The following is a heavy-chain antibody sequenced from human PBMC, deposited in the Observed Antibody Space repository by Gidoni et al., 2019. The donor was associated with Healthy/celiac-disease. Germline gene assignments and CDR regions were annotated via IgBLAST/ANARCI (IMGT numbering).Heavy chain of an antibody. CDR1: GGSISSSSYY. CDR3: ARALPWAGTINYFDY. J-gene: IGHJ4*02. D-gene: IGHD1-7*01. CDR2: IYYSGST. Sequence: QLQLQESGPGLVKPSETLSLTCTVSGGSISSSSYYWGWIRQPPGKGLEWIGSIYYSGSTYYNPSLKSRVTISVDTSKNQFSLKLSSVTAADTAVYYCARALPWAGTINYFDYWGQGTLVTVSS. V-gene: IGHV4-39*01.